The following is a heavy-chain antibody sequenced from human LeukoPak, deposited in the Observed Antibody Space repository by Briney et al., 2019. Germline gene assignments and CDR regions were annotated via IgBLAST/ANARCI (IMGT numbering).Heavy chain of an antibody. Sequence: ASVKVSCEASGYTFTSYYMHWVRQAPGQGLEWMGLINPSGGSTSYAQKFQGRVTMTRDTSASTVYMELSSLRSEDTAVYYCARERGTMTDHDAFDIWGQGAMVTVSS. CDR2: INPSGGST. V-gene: IGHV1-46*01. D-gene: IGHD3-22*01. J-gene: IGHJ3*02. CDR1: GYTFTSYY. CDR3: ARERGTMTDHDAFDI.